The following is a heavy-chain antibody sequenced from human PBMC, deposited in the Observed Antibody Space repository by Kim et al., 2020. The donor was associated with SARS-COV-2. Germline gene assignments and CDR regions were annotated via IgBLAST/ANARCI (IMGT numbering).Heavy chain of an antibody. Sequence: SSAQKFRGQVPMTRDTSTSTVSMELSSLRSEDTAVYYCARGSGSYSPFDYWGQGTLVTVSS. J-gene: IGHJ4*02. CDR3: ARGSGSYSPFDY. V-gene: IGHV1-46*01. D-gene: IGHD3-10*01.